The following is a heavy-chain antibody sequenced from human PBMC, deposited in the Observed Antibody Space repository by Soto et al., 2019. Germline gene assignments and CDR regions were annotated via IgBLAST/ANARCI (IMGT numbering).Heavy chain of an antibody. CDR2: ITNSGST. V-gene: IGHV4-34*01. Sequence: PSETLSLTCAACGGSFSDSYWSWIRQSPEKGLEWIGEITNSGSTYYNPSLKSRVTISGDTSKNQFSLEVRSVTAADTAVYFSARGRTAIATSWFGSWGQGTLVTVSS. J-gene: IGHJ5*01. CDR1: GGSFSDSY. D-gene: IGHD1-1*01. CDR3: ARGRTAIATSWFGS.